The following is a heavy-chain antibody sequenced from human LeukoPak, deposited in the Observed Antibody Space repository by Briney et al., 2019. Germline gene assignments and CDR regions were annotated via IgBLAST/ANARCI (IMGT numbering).Heavy chain of an antibody. CDR1: GFTVSSNY. Sequence: GGSLRLSCAASGFTVSSNYMSWVRQAPGKGLEWVSVIYSGGSTYYADSVKGRFTISRDNSKNTLYLQVNSLRAEDTAVYYCARGAMVTADAFDIWGQGTMVTVSS. V-gene: IGHV3-66*01. D-gene: IGHD5-18*01. CDR3: ARGAMVTADAFDI. CDR2: IYSGGST. J-gene: IGHJ3*02.